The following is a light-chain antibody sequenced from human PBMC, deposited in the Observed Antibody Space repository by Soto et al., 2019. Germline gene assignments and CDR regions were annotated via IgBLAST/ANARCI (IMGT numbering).Light chain of an antibody. CDR3: QHYGSSPRT. J-gene: IGKJ1*01. CDR2: DTS. V-gene: IGKV3-20*01. Sequence: EIVLTQSPGTLSLSPGERATLSCRASQSVNSGYLAWYQHTPGQAPRLLIYDTSTRATGIPDRFSGSGSGTDFTLTISRLEPEDFAVFYCQHYGSSPRTFGQGTKVDIK. CDR1: QSVNSGY.